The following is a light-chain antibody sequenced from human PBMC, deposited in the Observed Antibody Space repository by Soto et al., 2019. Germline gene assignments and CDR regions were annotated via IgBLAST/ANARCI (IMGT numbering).Light chain of an antibody. CDR3: QQCNSRPCT. J-gene: IGKJ1*01. Sequence: ETAFTRGRWILSMPPGERATLSCRASQSLSNNINLAWYQQKPGQAPRLLIYHASNRATGIPARFSGSGFGTDFTLTVTSLQPEDFAVYFCQQCNSRPCTFGQGTKVDIK. CDR1: QSLSNN. CDR2: HAS. V-gene: IGKV3-15*01.